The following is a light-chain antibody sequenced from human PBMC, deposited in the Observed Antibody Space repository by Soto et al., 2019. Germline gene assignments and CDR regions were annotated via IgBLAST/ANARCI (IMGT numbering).Light chain of an antibody. J-gene: IGKJ1*01. CDR3: QQYNNWLRT. V-gene: IGKV3-15*01. Sequence: EIVMTQSPATLSVSPGERATLSCRASQSVSSSLAWYQQKPGQPPRLLIYGASTRATGVPARFSGSGSGTEFNLTISSLQSEDFAVYYCQQYNNWLRTFGQGTKVEIK. CDR1: QSVSSS. CDR2: GAS.